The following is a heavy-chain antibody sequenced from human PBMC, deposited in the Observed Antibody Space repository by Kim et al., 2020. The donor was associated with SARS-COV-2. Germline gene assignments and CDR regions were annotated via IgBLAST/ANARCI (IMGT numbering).Heavy chain of an antibody. CDR1: GFTFSNSG. CDR3: AKERVGSSWGSYHAY. V-gene: IGHV3-23*01. J-gene: IGHJ4*02. CDR2: IGVGGST. D-gene: IGHD6-13*01. Sequence: GGSLRLSCTASGFTFSNSGMAWVRQAPGKGKEWVSAIGVGGSTFYPDSVRGRFIISRDNSENTLHLQMNSLRAEDTAIYYCAKERVGSSWGSYHAYWGQG.